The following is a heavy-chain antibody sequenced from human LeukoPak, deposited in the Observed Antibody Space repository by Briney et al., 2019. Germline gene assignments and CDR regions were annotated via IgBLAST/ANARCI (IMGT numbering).Heavy chain of an antibody. CDR3: AREILGLYDSSGYYYGLYAFDI. V-gene: IGHV1-2*06. CDR1: GYTFTGYY. J-gene: IGHJ3*02. CDR2: INPNSGGT. D-gene: IGHD3-22*01. Sequence: VASVKVSCKASGYTFTGYYMHWVRQAPGQGLEWMGRINPNSGGTNYAQKLQGRVTMTRDTSISTAYMELSRLRSDDTAVYYCAREILGLYDSSGYYYGLYAFDIWGQGTMVTVSS.